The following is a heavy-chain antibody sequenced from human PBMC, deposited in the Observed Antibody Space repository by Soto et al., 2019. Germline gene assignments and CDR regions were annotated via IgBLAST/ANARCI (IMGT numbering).Heavy chain of an antibody. CDR3: GRGLPTMGFDY. V-gene: IGHV3-72*01. CDR1: GFTFSDHY. CDR2: SRNKARRYTT. Sequence: EVQLVESGGGLVQPGGSLRLSCAASGFTFSDHYMDWVRQSPGKGLEWVGRSRNKARRYTTDYAASVKGRFTISRDDSKSSVYLQMNSLKTEDTAVYFCGRGLPTMGFDYWGQGILVTVSS. D-gene: IGHD5-12*01. J-gene: IGHJ4*02.